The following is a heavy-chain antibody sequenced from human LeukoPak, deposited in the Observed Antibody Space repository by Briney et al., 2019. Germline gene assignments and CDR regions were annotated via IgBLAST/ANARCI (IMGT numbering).Heavy chain of an antibody. CDR1: GGSISSSSYY. CDR3: ARPQTAGAWFDP. CDR2: IYYSGST. J-gene: IGHJ5*02. V-gene: IGHV4-39*01. D-gene: IGHD6-19*01. Sequence: SETLSLTCTVSGGSISSSSYYWGWIRQPPGKGLEWIGSIYYSGSTYYNPSLKSRVTISVDTSKNQVSLKLSSVTAADTAVYYCARPQTAGAWFDPWGQGTLVTVSS.